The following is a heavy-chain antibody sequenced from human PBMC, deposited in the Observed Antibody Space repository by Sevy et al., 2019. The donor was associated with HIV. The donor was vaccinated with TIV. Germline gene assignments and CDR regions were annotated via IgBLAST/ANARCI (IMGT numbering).Heavy chain of an antibody. CDR3: ARQEGTGEWSWYFDY. V-gene: IGHV5-51*01. D-gene: IGHD2-8*02. Sequence: GESLKISCKGSGYSFTRYWIGWVRQMPGKGLEWMGIIYPGDSDTKYSPSFQGQVTISADKSISTAYLQWSSLKASDNAMYYCARQEGTGEWSWYFDYWGQGTLVTVSS. J-gene: IGHJ4*02. CDR1: GYSFTRYW. CDR2: IYPGDSDT.